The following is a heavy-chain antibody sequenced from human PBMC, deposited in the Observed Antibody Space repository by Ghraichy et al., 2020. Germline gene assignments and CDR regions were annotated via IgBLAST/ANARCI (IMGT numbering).Heavy chain of an antibody. D-gene: IGHD6-19*01. Sequence: GGSLRLSCAASGFTFSSYSMSWVRQAPGKGLEWVSAISDSGISTYYADSVKGRFTISRDNSRNTLYVQMNSLRAEDTAVYYCAKPLTVAGRVTFDYWGQGTLVSVSS. V-gene: IGHV3-23*01. J-gene: IGHJ4*02. CDR3: AKPLTVAGRVTFDY. CDR2: ISDSGIST. CDR1: GFTFSSYS.